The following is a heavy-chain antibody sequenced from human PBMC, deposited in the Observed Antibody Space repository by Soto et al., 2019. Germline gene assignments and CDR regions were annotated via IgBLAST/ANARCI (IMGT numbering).Heavy chain of an antibody. V-gene: IGHV4-30-2*01. CDR1: GGSLTNAGYS. CDR2: IYHTGNA. D-gene: IGHD1-7*01. Sequence: QLLLQESGSGLVRPSQTLSLTCAVSGGSLTNAGYSWTWIRRAPGQGLEWIGHIYHTGNAYYNPSLKSRVTISLDMSKSHFSLNLTSAIAADTAIYYCARNWNYVGMNWFDPWGQGALLTVSS. CDR3: ARNWNYVGMNWFDP. J-gene: IGHJ5*02.